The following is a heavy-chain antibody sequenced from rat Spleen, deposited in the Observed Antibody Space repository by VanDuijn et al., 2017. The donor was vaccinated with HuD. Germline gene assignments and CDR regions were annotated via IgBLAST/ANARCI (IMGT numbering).Heavy chain of an antibody. D-gene: IGHD1-2*01. CDR1: GFTFSAYY. CDR2: VGYDGSRT. CDR3: VRQGVTMAAIFDY. J-gene: IGHJ3*01. Sequence: EVHLVESDGGLVQPGGSLNLSCAASGFTFSAYYMAWVRQAPTKGLEWVASVGYDGSRTYYRDSVKGRFTISRDNAKSTLYLQVDNLRSADTATYYCVRQGVTMAAIFDYWGQGTLVTVSS. V-gene: IGHV5-29*01.